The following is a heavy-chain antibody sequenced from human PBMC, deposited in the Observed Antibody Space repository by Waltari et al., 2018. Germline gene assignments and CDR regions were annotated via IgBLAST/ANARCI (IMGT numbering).Heavy chain of an antibody. J-gene: IGHJ4*02. CDR1: GFTFSSYS. CDR2: ISSSSSYI. Sequence: EVQLVESGGGLVKPGGSLRLSCAASGFTFSSYSMNWVRQAPGKGLEGVSSISSSSSYIYYADSVKGRFTISRDNAKNSLYLQMNSLRAEDTAVYYCARGGGYDFDYWGQGTLVTVSS. D-gene: IGHD5-12*01. V-gene: IGHV3-21*01. CDR3: ARGGGYDFDY.